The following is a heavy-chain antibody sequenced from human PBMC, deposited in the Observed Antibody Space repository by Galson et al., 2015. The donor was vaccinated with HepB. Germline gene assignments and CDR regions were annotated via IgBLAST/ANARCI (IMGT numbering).Heavy chain of an antibody. V-gene: IGHV4-4*02. Sequence: ETLSLTCDVSGGSIRSDYWWNWVRQPPGKGLEWIGEVYHSGTANYNPSLKSRVTMSMDTSKNQISLRLTSVTAADTAVYYCARAYYGSGSYYHWFDPWGQGTMVTVSS. CDR3: ARAYYGSGSYYHWFDP. CDR2: VYHSGTA. CDR1: GGSIRSDYW. J-gene: IGHJ3*01. D-gene: IGHD3-10*01.